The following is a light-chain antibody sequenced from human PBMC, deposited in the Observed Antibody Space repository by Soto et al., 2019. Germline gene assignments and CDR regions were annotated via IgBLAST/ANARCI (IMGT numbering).Light chain of an antibody. CDR1: QGIRNF. J-gene: IGKJ3*01. V-gene: IGKV1-27*01. CDR2: AAS. CDR3: QKYSSVPV. Sequence: DLQIPQSQPPLFASVGARVPITCRASQGIRNFVAWYQQKPGKAPKLLIYAASTLQSGVPSRFSGSGSGTDFTLTINSLQPEDVATYSCQKYSSVPVFGPGTKVEIK.